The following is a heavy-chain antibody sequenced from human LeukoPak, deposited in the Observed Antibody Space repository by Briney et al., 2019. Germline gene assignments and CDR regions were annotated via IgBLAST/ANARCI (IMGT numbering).Heavy chain of an antibody. J-gene: IGHJ3*02. D-gene: IGHD2-2*01. Sequence: GGSLRLSCAASGFTFSDYSMSWVRQAPGKGLEWVGRIKTKADGGTTGYAAPVKGRFTISRDDLRSTLYLQMNSLKTEDTAVYYCTTESLWDIEAVPVALIDIWGQGTMVTVSS. V-gene: IGHV3-15*01. CDR1: GFTFSDYS. CDR3: TTESLWDIEAVPVALIDI. CDR2: IKTKADGGTT.